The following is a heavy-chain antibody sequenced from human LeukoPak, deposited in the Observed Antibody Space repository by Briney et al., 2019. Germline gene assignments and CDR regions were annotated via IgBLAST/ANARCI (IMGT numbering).Heavy chain of an antibody. D-gene: IGHD3-10*01. Sequence: SETLSLTCAVSGGSISSGGYSWSWLRQPPGKGLEWIGYIYHSGSTYYNPSLKSRVTISVDRSKNQFSLKLSSVTAADTAVYYCARGPMVRGVAAFDIWGQGTMVTVSS. CDR1: GGSISSGGYS. CDR3: ARGPMVRGVAAFDI. J-gene: IGHJ3*02. V-gene: IGHV4-30-2*01. CDR2: IYHSGST.